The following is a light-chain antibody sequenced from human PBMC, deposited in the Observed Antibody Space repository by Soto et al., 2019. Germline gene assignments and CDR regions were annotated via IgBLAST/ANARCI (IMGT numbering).Light chain of an antibody. J-gene: IGLJ1*01. CDR3: CSYTRSGTLI. CDR1: RGDIGDYNY. V-gene: IGLV2-14*01. Sequence: QSVLTQPASVSGSPGQSITISCAGTRGDIGDYNYVSWYQQHPGKVPKVIIYDVSTRPSGVSYRFSGTKSCNTASLTVSGLQAEDEADYYFCSYTRSGTLIFGTGTKVTVL. CDR2: DVS.